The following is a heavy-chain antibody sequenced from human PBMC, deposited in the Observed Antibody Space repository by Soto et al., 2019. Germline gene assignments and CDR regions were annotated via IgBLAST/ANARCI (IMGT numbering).Heavy chain of an antibody. CDR3: AKDPKGFGELMEPPWFDP. CDR2: ISYDGSNK. V-gene: IGHV3-30*18. D-gene: IGHD3-10*01. J-gene: IGHJ5*02. Sequence: QVQLVESGGGVVQPGRSLRLSCAASGFTFSSYGMHWVRQAPGKGLEWVAVISYDGSNKYYADSVKGRFTISRDNSKNTLYLRMNSLRAEDTAVYYCAKDPKGFGELMEPPWFDPWGQGTLVTVSS. CDR1: GFTFSSYG.